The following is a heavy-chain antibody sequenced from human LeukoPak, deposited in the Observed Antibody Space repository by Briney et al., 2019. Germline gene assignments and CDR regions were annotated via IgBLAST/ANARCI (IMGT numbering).Heavy chain of an antibody. D-gene: IGHD5/OR15-5a*01. CDR3: ARVSTIYFDY. J-gene: IGHJ4*02. Sequence: PGGSLRLSCAASAFTFSLYEMSWVRQAPEMGLEWVAYISSDGNSIHYADSVKGRFTISRDNAKESLYLHINSLRAEDTAIYYCARVSTIYFDYWGEGALVTVST. CDR2: ISSDGNSI. CDR1: AFTFSLYE. V-gene: IGHV3-48*03.